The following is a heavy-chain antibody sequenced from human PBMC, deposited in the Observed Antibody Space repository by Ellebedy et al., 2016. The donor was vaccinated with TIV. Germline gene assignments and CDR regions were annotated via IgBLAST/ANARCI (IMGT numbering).Heavy chain of an antibody. CDR2: IIPILGIA. J-gene: IGHJ4*02. V-gene: IGHV1-69*04. Sequence: AASVKVSCKASGGTFSSYAISWVRQAPGQGLEWMGRIIPILGIANYAQKFQGRVTITADKSTSTAYMELSSLRSEDTAVYYCARDKDDSSGYYFYWGQGTLVTVSS. CDR1: GGTFSSYA. CDR3: ARDKDDSSGYYFY. D-gene: IGHD3-22*01.